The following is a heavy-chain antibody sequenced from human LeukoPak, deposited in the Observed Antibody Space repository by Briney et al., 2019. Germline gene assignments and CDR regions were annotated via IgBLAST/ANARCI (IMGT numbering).Heavy chain of an antibody. Sequence: TPSETLSLTCTVSGGSISSSSYYWGWIRQPPGKGLEWIGSIYYSGSTYYNPSLKSRVTISVDTSKNQFSLKLSSVTAADTAVYYCARGTEADYWGQGTLVTVSS. CDR1: GGSISSSSYY. D-gene: IGHD3-10*01. J-gene: IGHJ4*02. CDR3: ARGTEADY. V-gene: IGHV4-39*07. CDR2: IYYSGST.